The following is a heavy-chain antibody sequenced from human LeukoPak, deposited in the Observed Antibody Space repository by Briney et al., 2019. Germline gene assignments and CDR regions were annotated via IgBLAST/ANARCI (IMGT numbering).Heavy chain of an antibody. J-gene: IGHJ4*02. CDR2: IYHSGST. CDR3: ASGKRFDY. Sequence: SQTLSLTCTVSGGSISSGGYYWSWIRQPPGKGLEWIGYIYHSGSTYYNPSLKSRVTISVDRSKNQFSLKLSSVTAADTAVYYYASGKRFDYWGQGTLVTVSS. V-gene: IGHV4-30-2*01. CDR1: GGSISSGGYY.